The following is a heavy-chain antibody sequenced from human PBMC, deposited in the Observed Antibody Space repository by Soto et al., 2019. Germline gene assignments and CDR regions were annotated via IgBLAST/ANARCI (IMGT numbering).Heavy chain of an antibody. D-gene: IGHD2-21*02. Sequence: QVQLVESGGGVVQPGTSLRLSCAASGFTFNTYAMHWVRRAPGKGLEWVAVIWRDGGNKKYSESVKGRFTISRDNSKNMLWLQMNSLRAEATAMYYCARDDYYTFYSFDYWRQGSLVTVSS. V-gene: IGHV3-33*01. CDR3: ARDDYYTFYSFDY. J-gene: IGHJ4*02. CDR1: GFTFNTYA. CDR2: IWRDGGNK.